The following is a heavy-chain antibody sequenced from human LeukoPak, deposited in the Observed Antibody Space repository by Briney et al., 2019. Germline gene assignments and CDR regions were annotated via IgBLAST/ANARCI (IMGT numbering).Heavy chain of an antibody. J-gene: IGHJ4*02. Sequence: GGSLRLSCAASGFTFSSYAMGWVRQAPGKGLEWVSAISGSGANTYYADSVKGRFTISRDSSMNTLYLQMNSLRADDTAVYYCAKGRALEVVAAFNYWGQGAVVTDSS. CDR3: AKGRALEVVAAFNY. CDR1: GFTFSSYA. D-gene: IGHD2-15*01. V-gene: IGHV3-23*01. CDR2: ISGSGANT.